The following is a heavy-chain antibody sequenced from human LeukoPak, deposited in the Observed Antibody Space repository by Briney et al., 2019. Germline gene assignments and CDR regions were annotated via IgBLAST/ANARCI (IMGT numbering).Heavy chain of an antibody. D-gene: IGHD6-13*01. Sequence: GGSLRLSCAASGFTFSSYAMSWVRQAPGKGLEWVAVISYDGSNKYYADSVKGRFTISRDNSKNTLYLQMNSLRAEDTAVYYCARPHSSSWYNWFDPWGQGTLVTVSS. CDR3: ARPHSSSWYNWFDP. CDR1: GFTFSSYA. J-gene: IGHJ5*02. V-gene: IGHV3-30-3*01. CDR2: ISYDGSNK.